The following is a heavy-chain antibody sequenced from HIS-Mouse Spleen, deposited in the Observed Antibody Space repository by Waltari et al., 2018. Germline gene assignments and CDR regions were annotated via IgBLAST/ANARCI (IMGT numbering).Heavy chain of an antibody. J-gene: IGHJ2*01. V-gene: IGHV3-53*02. D-gene: IGHD6-13*01. CDR2: IYSGGST. CDR1: GFPVSSNY. CDR3: ARDHGDSSSWYWYFDL. Sequence: EVQLVETGGGLIQPGGSLSLSCSASGFPVSSNYISWVCQAPGKGLEWVSVIYSGGSTYYADSVKGRFTISRDNSKNTLYLQMNSLRAEDTAVYYCARDHGDSSSWYWYFDLWGRGTLVTVSS.